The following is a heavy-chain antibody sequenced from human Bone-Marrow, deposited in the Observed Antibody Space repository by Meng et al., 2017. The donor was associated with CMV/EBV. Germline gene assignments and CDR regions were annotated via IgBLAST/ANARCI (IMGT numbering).Heavy chain of an antibody. J-gene: IGHJ4*02. CDR1: GGSISSSSYY. V-gene: IGHV4-39*06. D-gene: IGHD6-13*01. CDR3: ARGGIAAAGPFDY. CDR2: IYYSGST. Sequence: RLQLQESGPGLVKPSETLSLTCTGSGGSISSSSYYWGWIRQPPGKGLEWIGSIYYSGSTYYNPSLKSRVTISVDTSKNQFSLKLSSVTAADTAVYYCARGGIAAAGPFDYWGQGTLVTVSS.